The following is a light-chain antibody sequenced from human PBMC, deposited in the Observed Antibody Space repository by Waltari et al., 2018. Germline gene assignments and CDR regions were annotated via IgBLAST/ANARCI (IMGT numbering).Light chain of an antibody. CDR1: RRLTRY. Sequence: DIQMTQAPSSLSASVGERVTVTCRASRRLTRYLPWYQHKAGKAPKLLIYAATSLQSGVSSRFSGSGSGTDFTLTITSLQPEDSATYYCQQSYDIPQTFGQGTKVEI. CDR3: QQSYDIPQT. CDR2: AAT. V-gene: IGKV1-39*01. J-gene: IGKJ1*01.